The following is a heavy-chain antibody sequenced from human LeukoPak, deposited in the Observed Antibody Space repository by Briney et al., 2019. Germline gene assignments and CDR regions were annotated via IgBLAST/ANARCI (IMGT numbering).Heavy chain of an antibody. Sequence: PGRSLRLSCAVSGFPFSNHGMHWVRQAPGKGLEWVAVISYDGRNKYYADSVKGRFTISRDNSQNTLSLQMNSLRAEDTAVYYCVKDGDDSGWNYFDYWGQGTLVTVSS. V-gene: IGHV3-30*18. J-gene: IGHJ4*02. D-gene: IGHD6-19*01. CDR1: GFPFSNHG. CDR3: VKDGDDSGWNYFDY. CDR2: ISYDGRNK.